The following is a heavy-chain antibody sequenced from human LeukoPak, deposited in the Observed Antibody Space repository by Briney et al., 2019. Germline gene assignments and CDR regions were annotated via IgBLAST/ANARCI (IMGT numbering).Heavy chain of an antibody. CDR3: ARMLQYSSVYMDV. D-gene: IGHD6-19*01. J-gene: IGHJ6*03. CDR2: ISSSGSTI. V-gene: IGHV3-48*03. Sequence: GESLRLSCAASGFTFSSYEMNWVRQAPGKGLEWVSYISSSGSTIYYADSVKGRFTISRDNAQNSLYLQMNSLRAEDTAVYYCARMLQYSSVYMDVWGKGTTVTVSS. CDR1: GFTFSSYE.